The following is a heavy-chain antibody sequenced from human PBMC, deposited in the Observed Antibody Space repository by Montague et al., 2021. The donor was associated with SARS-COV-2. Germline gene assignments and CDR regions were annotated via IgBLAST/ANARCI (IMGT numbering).Heavy chain of an antibody. Sequence: SETLSLTCAVYGGSFSGYDWTWIRQSPRKGLEWIGEINQSGSTKYKPSLKSRVTISVDTSKNQFSLNLSSVTAADTAVYYCASQEGVVVPAAQEDYYYYGMDVWGQGTTVTVSS. V-gene: IGHV4-34*01. CDR2: INQSGST. CDR3: ASQEGVVVPAAQEDYYYYGMDV. J-gene: IGHJ6*02. D-gene: IGHD2-2*01. CDR1: GGSFSGYD.